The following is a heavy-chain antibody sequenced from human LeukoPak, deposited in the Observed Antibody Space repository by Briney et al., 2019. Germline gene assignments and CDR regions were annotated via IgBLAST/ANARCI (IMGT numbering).Heavy chain of an antibody. Sequence: SETLSLTCTVSGGSISSYYWSWIRQPPGKGLEWIWYIYYSGSTNYNPSLKSRVTISVDTSKNQFSLKLRFVTAADTAVYYCARHAYYYDSSGYLPYYFDYWGQGTLVTVSS. V-gene: IGHV4-59*08. D-gene: IGHD3-22*01. CDR2: IYYSGST. CDR1: GGSISSYY. J-gene: IGHJ4*02. CDR3: ARHAYYYDSSGYLPYYFDY.